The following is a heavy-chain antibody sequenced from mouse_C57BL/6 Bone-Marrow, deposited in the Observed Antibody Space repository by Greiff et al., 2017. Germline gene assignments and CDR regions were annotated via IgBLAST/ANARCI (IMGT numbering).Heavy chain of an antibody. CDR3: ARGSHWYFDV. Sequence: EVQLQQSGPVLVKPGAPVKMSCKVPGYTFTDYYMNWVKQSHGKSLEWIGVINPYNGGTSYNQKFKGKATLTVDKSSSTAYMELNSLTSEDSAVYYCARGSHWYFDVWGTGTTVTVSS. J-gene: IGHJ1*03. D-gene: IGHD1-1*02. V-gene: IGHV1-19*01. CDR1: GYTFTDYY. CDR2: INPYNGGT.